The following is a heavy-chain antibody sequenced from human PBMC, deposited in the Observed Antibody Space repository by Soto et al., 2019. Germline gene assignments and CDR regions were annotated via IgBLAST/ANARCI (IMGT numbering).Heavy chain of an antibody. CDR2: VYYTGST. CDR1: GGSVSNSSHY. Sequence: LSLTCTVSGGSVSNSSHYWTRIRQPPGKGLEWIGYVYYTGSTNYNPSLHSRVTISVDTSKNQFSLTLSSVTAADTAVYYCARGDGFWSGYSYLNYWGQGTLVTVSS. CDR3: ARGDGFWSGYSYLNY. J-gene: IGHJ4*02. D-gene: IGHD3-3*01. V-gene: IGHV4-61*01.